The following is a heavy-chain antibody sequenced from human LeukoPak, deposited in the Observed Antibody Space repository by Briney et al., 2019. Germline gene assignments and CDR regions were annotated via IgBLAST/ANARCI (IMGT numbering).Heavy chain of an antibody. CDR3: ARALGTTDDFDY. D-gene: IGHD4-11*01. V-gene: IGHV3-21*01. J-gene: IGHJ4*02. CDR2: ISSSSSYI. CDR1: GFTFSSYW. Sequence: SGGSLRLSCAASGFTFSSYWMSWVRQAPGKGLEWVSSISSSSSYIYYADSVKGRFTISRDNAKNSLYLQMNSLRAEDTAVYYCARALGTTDDFDYRGQGTLVTVSS.